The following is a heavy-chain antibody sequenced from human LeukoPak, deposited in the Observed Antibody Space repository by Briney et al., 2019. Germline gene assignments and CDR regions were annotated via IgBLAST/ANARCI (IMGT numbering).Heavy chain of an antibody. D-gene: IGHD2-15*01. CDR2: ISSSSSYI. J-gene: IGHJ4*02. CDR1: GFTFSSYS. V-gene: IGHV3-21*01. CDR3: ARALVPYCSGGSCYSFDY. Sequence: GGSLRLSCAASGFTFSSYSMNWVRQTPGKGLEWVSSISSSSSYIYYADSVKGRFTISRDNAKNSLYLQMNSLRAEDTAVYYCARALVPYCSGGSCYSFDYWGQGTLVTVSS.